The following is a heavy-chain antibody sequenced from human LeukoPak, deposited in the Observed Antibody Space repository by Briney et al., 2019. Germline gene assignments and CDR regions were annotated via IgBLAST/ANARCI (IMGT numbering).Heavy chain of an antibody. D-gene: IGHD3-10*01. CDR2: IYPDDSNS. CDR3: ARLEFGGLYT. CDR1: GYRFTSYW. Sequence: GDSLKISCKGSGYRFTSYWIGWVRQMPGKGLEWMAIIYPDDSNSRYSPSFQGQVTISADKSVSTAYLQWSSLKASDSAMYYCARLEFGGLYTWGQGTLVTVSS. V-gene: IGHV5-51*01. J-gene: IGHJ5*02.